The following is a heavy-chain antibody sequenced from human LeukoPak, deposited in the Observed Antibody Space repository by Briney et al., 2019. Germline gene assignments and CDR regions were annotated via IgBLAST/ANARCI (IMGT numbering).Heavy chain of an antibody. D-gene: IGHD5-12*01. V-gene: IGHV1-2*02. Sequence: ASVKVSCKSSVYTFTGYYMHWVRQAPGQGVEWVGWINPNSGGINYAQKFQGRVTMTRDTSISTAYMELSRLRSDDTAVYYCARGGEWLRSDPFDYWGQGTLVTVSS. J-gene: IGHJ4*02. CDR1: VYTFTGYY. CDR3: ARGGEWLRSDPFDY. CDR2: INPNSGGI.